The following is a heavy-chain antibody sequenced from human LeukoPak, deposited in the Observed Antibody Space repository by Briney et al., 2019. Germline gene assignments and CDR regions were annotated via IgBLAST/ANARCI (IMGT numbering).Heavy chain of an antibody. Sequence: ASVKVSCKASGYTFSSYAINWVRQAPGQGLEWMGWINTYNGDTNYAQKLQGRVTMTTETSTNTAYMDLRSLTSADTAVYYCAREQQLGSWYNWFGPWGQGTLVTVSS. CDR2: INTYNGDT. D-gene: IGHD6-13*01. CDR1: GYTFSSYA. V-gene: IGHV1-18*01. J-gene: IGHJ5*02. CDR3: AREQQLGSWYNWFGP.